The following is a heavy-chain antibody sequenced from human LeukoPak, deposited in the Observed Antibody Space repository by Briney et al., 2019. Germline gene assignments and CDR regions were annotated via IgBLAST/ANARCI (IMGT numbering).Heavy chain of an antibody. CDR1: GFTFSSYS. V-gene: IGHV3-21*01. D-gene: IGHD6-13*01. Sequence: GGSLRLSCAASGFTFSSYSMNWVRQAPGKGLEWVSSISSSSSYLYYADSVKGRFTISRDNAENSLYLQMNSLRAEDTAVYYCARSLEGSSWYTAFDYWGQGTLVTVSS. CDR2: ISSSSSYL. J-gene: IGHJ4*02. CDR3: ARSLEGSSWYTAFDY.